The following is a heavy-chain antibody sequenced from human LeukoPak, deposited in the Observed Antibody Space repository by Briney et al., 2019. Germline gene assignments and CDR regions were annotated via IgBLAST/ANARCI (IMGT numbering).Heavy chain of an antibody. CDR3: AKTAGIAAAADFDY. J-gene: IGHJ4*02. CDR1: GFTFSSYW. CDR2: IKQDGSEK. D-gene: IGHD6-13*01. Sequence: GGSLRLSCAASGFTFSSYWMSWVRQAPGKGLEWVANIKQDGSEKYYVDSVKGRFTISRDNSKNTLYLQMNSLRAEDTAVYYYAKTAGIAAAADFDYWGQGTLVTVSS. V-gene: IGHV3-7*03.